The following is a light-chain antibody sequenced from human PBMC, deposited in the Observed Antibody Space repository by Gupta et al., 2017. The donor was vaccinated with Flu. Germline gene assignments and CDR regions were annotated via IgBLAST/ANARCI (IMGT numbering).Light chain of an antibody. Sequence: GDAMPKQFSFLDPQRPGQAPLILIIKDTERPSKIPARFSGSSSGTEATLTITAVQAEDEADYYCQSVDSGGTYVVFGGGTKLTVL. J-gene: IGLJ2*01. CDR2: KDT. CDR1: AMPKQF. V-gene: IGLV3-25*03. CDR3: QSVDSGGTYVV.